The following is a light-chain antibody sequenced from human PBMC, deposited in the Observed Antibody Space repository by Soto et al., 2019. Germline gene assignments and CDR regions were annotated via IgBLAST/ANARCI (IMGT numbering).Light chain of an antibody. Sequence: QSALTQPRSVSGSAGRSVTISCTGTSSDVGGYSYVSWYQQHPGKAPKLMIYDVTTRPSGIPDRFSGSKTGNTASLTISGLQAEDEPDYYCFSYAGSYTVVFGTGTKVTVL. CDR2: DVT. V-gene: IGLV2-11*01. CDR3: FSYAGSYTVV. J-gene: IGLJ1*01. CDR1: SSDVGGYSY.